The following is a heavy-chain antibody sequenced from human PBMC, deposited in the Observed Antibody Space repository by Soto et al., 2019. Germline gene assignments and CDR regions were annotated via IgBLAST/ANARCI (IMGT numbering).Heavy chain of an antibody. CDR2: RYYSGST. V-gene: IGHV4-31*03. J-gene: IGHJ5*02. CDR1: RGSINSGPYY. CDR3: ARGLLFLEWFSPNWFDP. Sequence: PSETLSLTCTVSRGSINSGPYYSTLIRQHPGNGLEWIRYRYYSGSTYCKTFVKSRVTVSVDTSKNQFSMKLGSVLGAETAVYYCARGLLFLEWFSPNWFDPWGQGTLVTVCS. D-gene: IGHD3-3*01.